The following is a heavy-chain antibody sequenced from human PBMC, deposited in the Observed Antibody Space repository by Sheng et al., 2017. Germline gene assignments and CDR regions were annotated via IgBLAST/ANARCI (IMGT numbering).Heavy chain of an antibody. J-gene: IGHJ4*02. Sequence: QVQLVESGGGVVQPGRSLRLSCAVSGFTFESYGMHWVRQAPGKGLEWISVISYDGTNTHYPDSVKGRFTISRDTSKNMVYLQMNSLRVEDTAVYYCATLTLAAAGTCYWGPGTLVTVSS. CDR2: ISYDGTNT. D-gene: IGHD6-13*01. CDR3: ATLTLAAAGTCY. V-gene: IGHV3-30*03. CDR1: GFTFESYG.